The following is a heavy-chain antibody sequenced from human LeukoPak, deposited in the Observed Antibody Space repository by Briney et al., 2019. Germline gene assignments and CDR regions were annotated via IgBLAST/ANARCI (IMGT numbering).Heavy chain of an antibody. CDR3: AKLVDTAVVIFYCGGDCYPDY. J-gene: IGHJ4*02. Sequence: GGSLRLSCAASGLTFSRYAMSWVRQAPGKGLEWVSTISGSAGNTYYVDSVKGRFTVSRDNSKNTLYLQMNSLRAEDTAVYYCAKLVDTAVVIFYCGGDCYPDYWGQGTLVTVSS. V-gene: IGHV3-23*01. CDR2: ISGSAGNT. CDR1: GLTFSRYA. D-gene: IGHD2-21*02.